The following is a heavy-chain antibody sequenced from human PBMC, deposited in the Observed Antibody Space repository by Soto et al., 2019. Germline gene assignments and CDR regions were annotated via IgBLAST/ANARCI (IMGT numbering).Heavy chain of an antibody. CDR2: ISYDGSNK. V-gene: IGHV3-30*18. CDR1: GFTFSSYG. D-gene: IGHD3-16*01. Sequence: QPGGSLRLSCAASGFTFSSYGMHWVRQAPGKGLEWVAVISYDGSNKYYADSVKGRFTISRDNSKNTLYLQMNSLRAEDTAVYYCAKESYVSISFFDYWGQGTLVTVSS. CDR3: AKESYVSISFFDY. J-gene: IGHJ4*02.